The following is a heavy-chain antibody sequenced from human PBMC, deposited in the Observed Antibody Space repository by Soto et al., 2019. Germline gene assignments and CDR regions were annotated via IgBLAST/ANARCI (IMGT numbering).Heavy chain of an antibody. CDR3: ARVTLDAFDI. CDR2: IYHSGST. J-gene: IGHJ3*02. D-gene: IGHD4-4*01. Sequence: SATLSLTSAVSGGSIISGGYSWSWIRQPPGKGLEWIGYIYHSGSTYYNPSLKSRVTISVDRSKNQFSLKLSSVTAADTAVYYCARVTLDAFDIWGQGTMVTVS. CDR1: GGSIISGGYS. V-gene: IGHV4-30-2*01.